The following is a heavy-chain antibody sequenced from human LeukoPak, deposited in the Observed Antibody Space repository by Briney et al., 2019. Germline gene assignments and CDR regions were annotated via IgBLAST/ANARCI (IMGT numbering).Heavy chain of an antibody. J-gene: IGHJ5*02. CDR2: INSDGTST. CDR1: GLTFSSYW. CDR3: AMLSGTYPGS. V-gene: IGHV3-74*01. Sequence: PGGSLRLSCAASGLTFSSYWMHWVRQAPGKGLVWVSRINSDGTSTTYADSVKGRFTISRDNAKNTLYLQMNSLSAEDTAVYYCAMLSGTYPGSWGQGTLVTVSS. D-gene: IGHD1-26*01.